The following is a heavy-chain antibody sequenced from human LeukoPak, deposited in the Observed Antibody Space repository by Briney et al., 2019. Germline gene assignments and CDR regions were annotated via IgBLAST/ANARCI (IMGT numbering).Heavy chain of an antibody. Sequence: SVKVSCKASGGTFSSYAISWVRQAPGQGLEWMGGIIPIFGTANYAQKFQGRVTITADKSTSTAYMELSSLRSEDTAVYYCARDQYHDSSGYYSYYFDYWGQGTLVTVSS. CDR3: ARDQYHDSSGYYSYYFDY. J-gene: IGHJ4*02. D-gene: IGHD3-22*01. CDR2: IIPIFGTA. V-gene: IGHV1-69*06. CDR1: GGTFSSYA.